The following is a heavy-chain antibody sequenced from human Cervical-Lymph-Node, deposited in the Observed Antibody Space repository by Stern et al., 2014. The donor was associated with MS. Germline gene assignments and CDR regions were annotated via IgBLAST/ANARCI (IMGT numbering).Heavy chain of an antibody. CDR2: SSYDGNHK. Sequence: VQLVESGGAVVQPGRSLRLSCAASGVTFSSYAMHWVRQAPGKGLEWVTVSSYDGNHKYYAATVKGRFTISRDNSKNTLHLQMNSVTPDDTAIYYCARDYEDTSMLFDHWGQGTLVTVSS. CDR1: GVTFSSYA. CDR3: ARDYEDTSMLFDH. J-gene: IGHJ4*02. V-gene: IGHV3-30*04. D-gene: IGHD2-8*01.